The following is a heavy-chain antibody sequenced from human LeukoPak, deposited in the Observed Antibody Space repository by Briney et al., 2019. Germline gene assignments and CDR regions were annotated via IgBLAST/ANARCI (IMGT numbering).Heavy chain of an antibody. Sequence: SETLSLTCAVYGGSFSGYYWSWIRQPPGKGLEWIGEINHSGSTNYNPSLKSRATISVDTSKNQFSLKLSSVTAADTAVYYCARALYCSGGSCYPRAWVRYYFDYWGQGTLVTVSS. CDR2: INHSGST. CDR1: GGSFSGYY. V-gene: IGHV4-34*01. D-gene: IGHD2-15*01. J-gene: IGHJ4*02. CDR3: ARALYCSGGSCYPRAWVRYYFDY.